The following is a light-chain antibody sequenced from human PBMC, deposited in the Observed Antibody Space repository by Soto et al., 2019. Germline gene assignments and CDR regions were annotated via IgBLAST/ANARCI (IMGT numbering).Light chain of an antibody. Sequence: ETVMTQSPATLSVSPGERATLSCRASQSVNSNLAWYQQKLGQAPRVLIFGASTRATGIPARFSGSGSGTEFRLTINSLQSEDFAVYYCQEYNPWPWTFGQGTKVEIK. CDR2: GAS. CDR3: QEYNPWPWT. V-gene: IGKV3-15*01. CDR1: QSVNSN. J-gene: IGKJ1*01.